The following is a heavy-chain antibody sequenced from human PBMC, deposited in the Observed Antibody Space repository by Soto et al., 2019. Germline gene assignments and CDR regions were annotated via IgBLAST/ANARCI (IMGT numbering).Heavy chain of an antibody. J-gene: IGHJ3*02. Sequence: QVQLVQSGAEVKKPGASVKVSCKASGYTFTGYYMHWVRQAPGQGPEWMGWINPNSGRTNYAQKLQGWVTMTRATSISTAYMELSRLRSDDTAVYYCAVIWGYCSGGNCYPDAFDIWGHGTMVTVSS. CDR1: GYTFTGYY. V-gene: IGHV1-2*04. CDR2: INPNSGRT. D-gene: IGHD2-15*01. CDR3: AVIWGYCSGGNCYPDAFDI.